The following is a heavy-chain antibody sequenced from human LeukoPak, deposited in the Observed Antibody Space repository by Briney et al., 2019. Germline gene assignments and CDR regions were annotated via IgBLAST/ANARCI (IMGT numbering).Heavy chain of an antibody. CDR3: ARDLFLRGATTGFDY. Sequence: GGSLRLSCAASGFTFSSYGMHWVRQAPGKGLEWVAVIWYDGSNKYYADSVKGRFTISRDNSKNPLYLQMNSLRAEDTAVYYCARDLFLRGATTGFDYWGQGTLVTVSS. D-gene: IGHD1-26*01. CDR1: GFTFSSYG. J-gene: IGHJ4*02. V-gene: IGHV3-33*01. CDR2: IWYDGSNK.